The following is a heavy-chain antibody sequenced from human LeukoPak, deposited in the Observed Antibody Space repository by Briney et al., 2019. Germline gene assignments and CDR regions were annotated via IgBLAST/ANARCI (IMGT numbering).Heavy chain of an antibody. J-gene: IGHJ4*02. CDR2: IKSKTDGGTT. CDR1: GFTFSIAW. Sequence: GGSLRLSCAASGFTFSIAWMTWVRQAPGKGLEWVGRIKSKTDGGTTDYAAPVKGRFTISRDDSKNTLYLQMNSLKTEDTAVYYCTTRGSTVTYYFDYWGQGTLVTVSS. CDR3: TTRGSTVTYYFDY. V-gene: IGHV3-15*01. D-gene: IGHD4-17*01.